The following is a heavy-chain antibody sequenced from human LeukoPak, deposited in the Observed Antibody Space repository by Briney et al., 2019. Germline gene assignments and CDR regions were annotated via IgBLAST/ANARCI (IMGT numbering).Heavy chain of an antibody. CDR1: GYTLTELS. V-gene: IGHV1-24*01. CDR2: FDPEDGET. D-gene: IGHD6-19*01. CDR3: ARDFIQYSSGWYN. Sequence: ASVKVSCKVSGYTLTELSMHWVRQAPGKGLEWMGGFDPEDGETIYAQKFQGRVTITRDTSASTAYMELSSLRSKDTAVYYCARDFIQYSSGWYNWGQGTLVTVYS. J-gene: IGHJ4*02.